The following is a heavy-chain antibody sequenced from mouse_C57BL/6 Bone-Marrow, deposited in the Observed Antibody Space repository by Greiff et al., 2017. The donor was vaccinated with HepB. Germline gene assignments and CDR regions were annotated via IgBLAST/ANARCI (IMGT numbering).Heavy chain of an antibody. J-gene: IGHJ3*01. CDR3: TGGQARGGYYPAWFAY. CDR1: GFTFSSYD. V-gene: IGHV5-9-1*02. Sequence: EVQLVESGAGLVKPGGSLKLSCAASGFTFSSYDMSWVRQTPEKRLEWVAYISSGGDYTYYADTVKGRFTISRDNARNTLYLQLSSLKSEDTAMYYCTGGQARGGYYPAWFAYWGQGALVTVSA. CDR2: ISSGGDYT. D-gene: IGHD2-3*01.